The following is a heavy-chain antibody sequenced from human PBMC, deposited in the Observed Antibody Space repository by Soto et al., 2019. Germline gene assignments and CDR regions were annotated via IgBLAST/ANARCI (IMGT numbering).Heavy chain of an antibody. Sequence: QVQLVQSGAEVKKPGASVKVSCKTSGYTFTNYDINWVRQAPGQGLEWMGWMNPKSGNTGYAQNFQGRLTMTRDASLSTAYMELSSLRYDDTAVYYCARSLGYKLNWFDSWGQGTLVTVSS. CDR1: GYTFTNYD. D-gene: IGHD2-2*02. CDR2: MNPKSGNT. J-gene: IGHJ5*01. V-gene: IGHV1-8*01. CDR3: ARSLGYKLNWFDS.